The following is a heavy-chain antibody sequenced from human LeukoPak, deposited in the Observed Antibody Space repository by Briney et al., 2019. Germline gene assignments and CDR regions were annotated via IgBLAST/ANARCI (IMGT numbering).Heavy chain of an antibody. J-gene: IGHJ5*02. CDR2: IYTSGST. Sequence: SETLSLTCTVSGGSISSYYWSWIRQPAGKGVKWIGRIYTSGSTNYNPSLKSRVTMSVDTSKNQFSLKLSSVTAADTAVYYCAGSITMVRGVISNWFDPWGQGTLVTVSS. CDR3: AGSITMVRGVISNWFDP. V-gene: IGHV4-4*07. D-gene: IGHD3-10*01. CDR1: GGSISSYY.